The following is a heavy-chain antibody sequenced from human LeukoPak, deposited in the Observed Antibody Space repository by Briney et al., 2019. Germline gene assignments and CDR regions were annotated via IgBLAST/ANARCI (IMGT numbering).Heavy chain of an antibody. J-gene: IGHJ4*02. Sequence: GGSLRPSCAASGFTVSSNYMSWVRQAPGKGLEWVSVIYSGGSTYYADSVKGRFTISRDNSKNTLYLQMNSLRAEDTAVYYCARCDSSGYYGIHWGQGTLVTVSS. CDR3: ARCDSSGYYGIH. CDR1: GFTVSSNY. D-gene: IGHD3-22*01. CDR2: IYSGGST. V-gene: IGHV3-66*01.